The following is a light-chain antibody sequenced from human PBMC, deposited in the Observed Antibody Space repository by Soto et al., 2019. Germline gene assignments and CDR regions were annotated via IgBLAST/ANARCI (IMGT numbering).Light chain of an antibody. J-gene: IGKJ1*01. CDR1: QSITDW. CDR2: RAS. CDR3: QQYKGT. V-gene: IGKV1-5*03. Sequence: DIQMTQSPSTLSASVGDRVTITCRASQSITDWLAWYQQKPGKAPKLLIYRASSLESGVPSRFSGSGYGAQFSLTISSLQPDDFATYYGQQYKGTFGQGTKVEI.